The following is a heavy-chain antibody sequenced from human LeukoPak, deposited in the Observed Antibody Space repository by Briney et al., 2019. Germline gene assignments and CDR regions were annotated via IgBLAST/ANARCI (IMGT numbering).Heavy chain of an antibody. CDR2: MSANSGNA. V-gene: IGHV1-8*01. J-gene: IGHJ4*02. CDR3: ARGGSGGLDD. D-gene: IGHD4-23*01. Sequence: ASVKVSCKASGYTFTSYDITWVGQATGQGIEWMGWMSANSGNAGYAQKFQGRVTMTRSTSISTAHMELSRLTADDTAVYYCARGGSGGLDDWGQGTLVTVSS. CDR1: GYTFTSYD.